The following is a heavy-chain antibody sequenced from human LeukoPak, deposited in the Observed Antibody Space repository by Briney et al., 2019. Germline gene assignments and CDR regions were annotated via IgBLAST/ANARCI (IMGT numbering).Heavy chain of an antibody. CDR3: ARDWDRIAAAGLDY. D-gene: IGHD6-13*01. V-gene: IGHV3-48*04. CDR2: ISSSSSTI. CDR1: GFTFSSYS. Sequence: GGSLRLSFAASGFTFSSYSMNWVRQAPGKGLEWVSYISSSSSTIYYADSVKGRFTISRDNAKNSLYLQMNSLRAEDTAVYYCARDWDRIAAAGLDYWGQGTLVTVSS. J-gene: IGHJ4*02.